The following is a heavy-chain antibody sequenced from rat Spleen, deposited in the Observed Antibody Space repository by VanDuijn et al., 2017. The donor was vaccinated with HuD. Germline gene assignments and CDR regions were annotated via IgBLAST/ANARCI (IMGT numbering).Heavy chain of an antibody. V-gene: IGHV5-29*01. Sequence: EVQLVESDGGLVQPGRSLKLSCVASGFIFSDYYVAWVRQAPTKGLEWVATINYDGSSTFYRDSVRARFTISRDNAKSTLYLQVDSLKSEDTATYYCARHGRGKTTYYYVMDAWGQGASVTVSS. D-gene: IGHD4-5*01. CDR3: ARHGRGKTTYYYVMDA. CDR1: GFIFSDYY. J-gene: IGHJ4*01. CDR2: INYDGSST.